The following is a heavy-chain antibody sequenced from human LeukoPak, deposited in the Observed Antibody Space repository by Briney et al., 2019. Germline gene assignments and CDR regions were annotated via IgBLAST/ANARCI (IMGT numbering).Heavy chain of an antibody. CDR2: IYPGDSDT. Sequence: GESLKISCKGSGYSFTSYWIGWVRQMPGKGLEWMGIIYPGDSDTRYSPSFQGQVTISADKSISTAYLQWSSLKASDTAMYYCARRNYYGSGTYLPFDYWGQGTLVTVSS. CDR3: ARRNYYGSGTYLPFDY. J-gene: IGHJ4*02. CDR1: GYSFTSYW. V-gene: IGHV5-51*01. D-gene: IGHD3-10*01.